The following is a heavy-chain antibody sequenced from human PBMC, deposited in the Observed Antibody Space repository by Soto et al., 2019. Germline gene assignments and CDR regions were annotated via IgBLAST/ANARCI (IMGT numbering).Heavy chain of an antibody. CDR2: ISAYNGDT. CDR3: ARGGMLTFGGYIVY. CDR1: GYTFSSYG. D-gene: IGHD3-16*02. V-gene: IGHV1-18*01. Sequence: QVQLVQSGAEVKKPGASVKVSCKASGYTFSSYGFIWLRQAPGQRLEWMGWISAYNGDTKYAQRFQDRVTLTTETSTNTAYMELRSLRSDDTAVYYCARGGMLTFGGYIVYWGQGTRVIVSS. J-gene: IGHJ4*02.